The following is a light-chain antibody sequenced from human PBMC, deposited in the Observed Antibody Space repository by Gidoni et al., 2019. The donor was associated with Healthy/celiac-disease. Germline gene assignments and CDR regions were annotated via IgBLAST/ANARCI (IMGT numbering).Light chain of an antibody. V-gene: IGKV1-39*01. CDR1: QSISSY. CDR3: QQSYSTPCS. CDR2: AAS. J-gene: IGKJ2*04. Sequence: IQMTQSPSSLSASVGDRVTITCRASQSISSYLNWYQQKPGKAHKLLIYAASSLQSGVPSRFSGSGSGTDFTLTISSLQPEDFATYYCQQSYSTPCSFXQXTKLEIK.